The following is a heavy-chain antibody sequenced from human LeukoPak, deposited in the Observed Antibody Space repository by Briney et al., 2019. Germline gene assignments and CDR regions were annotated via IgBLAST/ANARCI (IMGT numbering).Heavy chain of an antibody. J-gene: IGHJ4*02. CDR2: ISIYNDNT. CDR1: GYTFSSYG. V-gene: IGHV1-18*01. D-gene: IGHD5-24*01. CDR3: AREVSYNYGDY. Sequence: GASVKVSCKASGYTFSSYGITWVRQAPGQGLEWMGWISIYNDNTNYAQKLQGRVTMTTDTSTSTAYMELRSLRSDDTAVYYCAREVSYNYGDYWGQGTLVTVSS.